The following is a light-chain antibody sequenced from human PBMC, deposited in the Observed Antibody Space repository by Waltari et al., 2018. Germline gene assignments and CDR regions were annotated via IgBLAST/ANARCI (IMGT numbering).Light chain of an antibody. V-gene: IGKV3-15*01. J-gene: IGKJ4*01. CDR2: GAS. Sequence: EIVMTQSPATLSVSPGERAILSCRASQTVSSTLAWYQQKPGQAPRLLIYGASTRATGIPARFSGSGSGTDFTLTISSLQPDDVATYYCQQYSTNSLTFGGGTKVEIK. CDR3: QQYSTNSLT. CDR1: QTVSST.